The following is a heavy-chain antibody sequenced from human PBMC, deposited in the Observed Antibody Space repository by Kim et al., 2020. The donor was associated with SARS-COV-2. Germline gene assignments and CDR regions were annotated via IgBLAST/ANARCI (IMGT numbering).Heavy chain of an antibody. CDR3: AAGSLSSGWGGVDY. CDR2: IVVGSGNT. D-gene: IGHD6-19*01. Sequence: SVKVSCKASGFTFTSSAVQWVRQARGQRLEWIGWIVVGSGNTNYAQKFQERVTITRDMSTSTAYMELSSLRSEDTAVYYCAAGSLSSGWGGVDYWGQGTLVTVSS. J-gene: IGHJ4*02. V-gene: IGHV1-58*01. CDR1: GFTFTSSA.